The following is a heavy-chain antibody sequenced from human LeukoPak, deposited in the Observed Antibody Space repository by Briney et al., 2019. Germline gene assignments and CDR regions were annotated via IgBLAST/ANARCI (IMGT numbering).Heavy chain of an antibody. CDR2: ITGGGGNT. CDR3: AKWGDYDVLTGYYVSDY. D-gene: IGHD3-9*01. V-gene: IGHV3-23*01. J-gene: IGHJ4*02. CDR1: GFTFSNYA. Sequence: PGGSLRLSCAASGFTFSNYAMSWVRQAPGKGLEWVSAITGGGGNTYYADSVKGRFTISRDNSKSTVFLQMDSLRAEDTAVYYCAKWGDYDVLTGYYVSDYWGQGTLVTVSS.